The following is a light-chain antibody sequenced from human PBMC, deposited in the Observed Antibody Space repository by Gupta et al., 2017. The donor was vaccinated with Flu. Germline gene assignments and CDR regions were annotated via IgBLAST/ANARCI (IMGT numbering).Light chain of an antibody. V-gene: IGLV1-51*02. CDR3: GTSDSSRSAEV. CDR1: SSNIGDKY. CDR2: EDN. J-gene: IGLJ3*02. Sequence: VLPHPPSLSAAPGPQVTISCSGSSSNIGDKYLSWYKKVPGTAPKLLIYEDNKRRPGIPDRFSGAKSGTKATLGTTGRQTGDEAEDYCGTSDSSRSAEVFGGGTKLTVL.